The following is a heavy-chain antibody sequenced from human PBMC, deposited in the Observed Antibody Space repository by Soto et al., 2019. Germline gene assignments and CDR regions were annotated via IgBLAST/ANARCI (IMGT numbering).Heavy chain of an antibody. D-gene: IGHD3-10*01. CDR2: INAGNGNT. Sequence: ASVKVSCKASGYTFTSYAMHWVRQAPGQRLEWIGWINAGNGNTKYSQKFQGRVTITRDTSASTAYMELSSLRSEDTALYYCARDLWLGESFRYYFDYWAQGTLVTVSS. CDR3: ARDLWLGESFRYYFDY. CDR1: GYTFTSYA. V-gene: IGHV1-3*01. J-gene: IGHJ4*01.